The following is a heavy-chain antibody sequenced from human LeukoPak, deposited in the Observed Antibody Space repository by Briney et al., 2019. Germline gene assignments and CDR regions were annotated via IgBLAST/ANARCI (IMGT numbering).Heavy chain of an antibody. Sequence: SETLSLICTVSGGSISTHYWSWIRQPAGKGLEWIGRYYRSTSMDYNPSFKSRVTMSVDSSKNQFSLKLSSVTAADTAFYYCARNRSVNIGGDAFDMWGQGTMVIVSS. CDR2: YYRSTSM. D-gene: IGHD5-12*01. CDR1: GGSISTHY. J-gene: IGHJ3*02. CDR3: ARNRSVNIGGDAFDM. V-gene: IGHV4-4*07.